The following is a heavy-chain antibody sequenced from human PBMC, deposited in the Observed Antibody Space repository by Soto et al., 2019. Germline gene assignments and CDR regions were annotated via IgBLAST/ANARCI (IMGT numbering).Heavy chain of an antibody. CDR2: IYPGDSDT. Sequence: ESLKISCKGSGYSFTSYWIGWVRQMPGKGLEWMGIIYPGDSDTRYSPSFQGQVTISADKSISTAYLQWSSLKASDTAMYYCARSNDYGDYYYYGMDVWGQGTTVTVSS. CDR3: ARSNDYGDYYYYGMDV. J-gene: IGHJ6*02. D-gene: IGHD4-17*01. CDR1: GYSFTSYW. V-gene: IGHV5-51*01.